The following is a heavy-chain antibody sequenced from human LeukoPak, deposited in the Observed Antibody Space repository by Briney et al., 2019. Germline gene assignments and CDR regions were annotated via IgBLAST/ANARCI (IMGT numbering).Heavy chain of an antibody. CDR1: GYTFTSYA. D-gene: IGHD3-10*01. CDR2: INAGNGNT. J-gene: IGHJ5*02. CDR3: ARDSRFGELLSFNWFDP. Sequence: ASVKVSCKASGYTFTSYAMHWVRQAPGQRLEWMGWINAGNGNTKYSQKFQGRVTITRDTSASTAYMELSSLRSEDTAVYYCARDSRFGELLSFNWFDPWGQGTLVTVSS. V-gene: IGHV1-3*01.